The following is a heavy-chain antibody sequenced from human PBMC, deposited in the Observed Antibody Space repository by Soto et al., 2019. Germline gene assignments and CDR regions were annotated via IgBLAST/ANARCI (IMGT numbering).Heavy chain of an antibody. CDR2: ISSSSNSI. CDR3: ARANLYCSSTSCYFDY. Sequence: PGGSLRLSCAASGFTFSRYSMNWVRQAPGKGLEWVSYISSSSNSIYYADSVKGRFTISRDNAKNSLHLQMNSLRAEDTAVYYCARANLYCSSTSCYFDYWGQGTLVTVSS. CDR1: GFTFSRYS. V-gene: IGHV3-48*01. D-gene: IGHD2-2*01. J-gene: IGHJ4*02.